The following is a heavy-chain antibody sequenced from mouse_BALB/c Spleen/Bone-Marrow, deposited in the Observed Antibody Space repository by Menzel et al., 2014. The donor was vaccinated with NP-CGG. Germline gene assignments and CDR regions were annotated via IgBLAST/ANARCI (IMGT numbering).Heavy chain of an antibody. D-gene: IGHD2-1*01. CDR2: ISSGSSTI. CDR3: ARGGNYAWFAY. CDR1: GFTFSNFG. V-gene: IGHV5-17*02. Sequence: VQLKESGGGLVQPGGSRKLSCAASGFTFSNFGMHWVRQAPEKGLEWVAYISSGSSTIYYADTVKGRFTISRDNPKNTLFLQMTSLRSEDTAMYYCARGGNYAWFAYWGQGTLVTVSA. J-gene: IGHJ3*01.